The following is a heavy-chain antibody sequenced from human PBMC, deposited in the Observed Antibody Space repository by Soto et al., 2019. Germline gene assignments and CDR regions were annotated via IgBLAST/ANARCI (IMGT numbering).Heavy chain of an antibody. CDR3: AKSRDAYNFYFYYGMDV. CDR2: ILYDGSNK. CDR1: GFTFSNYG. J-gene: IGHJ6*02. Sequence: QVQLVESGGGVVQAGRSLRLSCAASGFTFSNYGMHWVRQTPGKGLEWVALILYDGSNKYYADSVKGRFTISRDNSKHTLYLQVSSLRAEDTAVYYCAKSRDAYNFYFYYGMDVWGQGTTVNVSS. V-gene: IGHV3-30*18. D-gene: IGHD2-2*01.